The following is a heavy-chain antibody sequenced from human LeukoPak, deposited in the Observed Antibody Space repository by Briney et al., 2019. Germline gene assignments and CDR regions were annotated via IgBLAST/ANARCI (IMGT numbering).Heavy chain of an antibody. Sequence: ASVKVSCKASGYTFISYYMHWVRQAPGQGLEWMGIINPSGGSTSYAQKFQGRVTMTRDTSTSTVYMELSSLRSEDTAVYYCARDTAVTTEIGPYYFDYWGQGTLVTVSS. CDR3: ARDTAVTTEIGPYYFDY. CDR1: GYTFISYY. CDR2: INPSGGST. V-gene: IGHV1-46*01. D-gene: IGHD4-17*01. J-gene: IGHJ4*02.